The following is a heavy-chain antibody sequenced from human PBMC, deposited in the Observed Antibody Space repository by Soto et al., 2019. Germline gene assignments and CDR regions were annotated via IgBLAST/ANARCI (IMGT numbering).Heavy chain of an antibody. J-gene: IGHJ6*03. D-gene: IGHD2-2*01. CDR1: GFTFSTYS. CDR2: ISSGSSTI. Sequence: GGSLRLSCAASGFTFSTYSMNWVRQAPGKGQEWVSYISSGSSTIYCADSVKGRFTISRDNAKNSLYLQMDSLRAEDTAVYYATRSAYMDVWGTGTTVTVSS. V-gene: IGHV3-48*01. CDR3: TRSAYMDV.